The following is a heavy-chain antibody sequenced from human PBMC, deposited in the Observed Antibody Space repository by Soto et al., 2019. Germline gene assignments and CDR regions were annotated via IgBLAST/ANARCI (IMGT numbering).Heavy chain of an antibody. V-gene: IGHV4-59*01. D-gene: IGHD6-19*01. Sequence: SETLSLTCTVSGASISSDYWSWIRQSPGKGLEWIGYIYYSGSTSYNPSLKSRVTISVDTSKDQFSLKLSSVTAADTAVYYCARGGSGWSHFDYWGQGTLVTVSS. J-gene: IGHJ4*02. CDR1: GASISSDY. CDR3: ARGGSGWSHFDY. CDR2: IYYSGST.